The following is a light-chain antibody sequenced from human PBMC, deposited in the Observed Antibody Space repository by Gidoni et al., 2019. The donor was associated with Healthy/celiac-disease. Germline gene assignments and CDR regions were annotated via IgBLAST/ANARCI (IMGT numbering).Light chain of an antibody. CDR2: GAS. V-gene: IGKV3-20*01. CDR1: QGVISSS. J-gene: IGKJ3*01. CDR3: QQYGSGFT. Sequence: PGPLACSPGERAPLSWRARQGVISSSLALYQQKPGQAPRLLIFGASSRATCIPDRFSGSGSGTDFTLTISRLEPEDFAVYYCQQYGSGFTFGPGTKVDIK.